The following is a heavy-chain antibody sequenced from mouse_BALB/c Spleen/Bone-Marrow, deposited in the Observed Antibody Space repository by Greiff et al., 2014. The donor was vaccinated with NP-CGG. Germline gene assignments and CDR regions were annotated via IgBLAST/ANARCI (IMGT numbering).Heavy chain of an antibody. J-gene: IGHJ2*01. CDR1: GFTFTDYY. D-gene: IGHD2-3*01. CDR3: ARDMGLLRFDY. Sequence: EVQLQESGGGLVQPGGSLRLSCATSGFTFTDYYMSWVRQPPGKALGWLTFIRNKANGYTTEYSASVKGRFTISRDNSQSILYLQMNTLRAEDSATYYCARDMGLLRFDYWGQGTTLTVSS. V-gene: IGHV7-3*02. CDR2: IRNKANGYTT.